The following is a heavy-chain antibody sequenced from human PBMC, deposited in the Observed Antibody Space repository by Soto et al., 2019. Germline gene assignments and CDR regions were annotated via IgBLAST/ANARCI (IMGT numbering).Heavy chain of an antibody. CDR1: GFTFDDHA. CDR2: ISWNSGTI. Sequence: EVQLVESGGGLIQPGRSLRLSCAASGFTFDDHAMHWVRQAPGEGPEWVSGISWNSGTIGYADSVKGRFTISRDNAKNSLSLQMNSLRAEDTALYYCAKDVTGDFWTGYYGFYYGLDVWGQGTTVTVSS. J-gene: IGHJ6*02. D-gene: IGHD3-3*01. V-gene: IGHV3-9*01. CDR3: AKDVTGDFWTGYYGFYYGLDV.